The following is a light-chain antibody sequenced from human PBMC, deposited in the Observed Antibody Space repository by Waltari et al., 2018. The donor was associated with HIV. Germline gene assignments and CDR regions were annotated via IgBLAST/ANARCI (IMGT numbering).Light chain of an antibody. V-gene: IGLV3-21*04. CDR2: YDN. J-gene: IGLJ3*02. CDR1: DIGSKS. CDR3: QVWDSETDHWV. Sequence: YVLTQPPSVSEAPGKTARITCGGSDIGSKSVHWYQQKPGQAPVQVIYYDNDRPSGIPERFSGSNSGNTATLTISRVEAGDEADYVCQVWDSETDHWVFGGGTKLTVL.